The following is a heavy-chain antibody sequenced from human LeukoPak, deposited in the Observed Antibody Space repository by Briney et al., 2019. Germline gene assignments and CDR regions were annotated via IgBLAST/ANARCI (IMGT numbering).Heavy chain of an antibody. CDR3: ARDAVAGTRDYYYYYMDV. J-gene: IGHJ6*03. CDR2: IYYSGST. Sequence: SQSLSLTCTVSGGSISSGGYYWSWIRQHPGKGLEWIGSIYYSGSTYYNPSLKSRVTISVDTSKNQFSLKLSSVTAADTAVYYCARDAVAGTRDYYYYYMDVWGKGTTVTVSS. D-gene: IGHD6-19*01. V-gene: IGHV4-31*03. CDR1: GGSISSGGYY.